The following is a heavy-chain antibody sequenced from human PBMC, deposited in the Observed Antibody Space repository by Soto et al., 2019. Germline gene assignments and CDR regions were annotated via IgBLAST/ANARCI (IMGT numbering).Heavy chain of an antibody. CDR1: GESFSGYY. J-gene: IGHJ4*02. CDR2: IIHGGNT. D-gene: IGHD3-3*01. V-gene: IGHV4-34*01. Sequence: QVQLLQWGAGLLKPSETLSLTCAVYGESFSGYYWSWIRQPPGKGLEWIGEIIHGGNTNDNPSLKSRVTISVDTSKKQFPLKLSSVTAADTAVYYCARGHGFWSGFYAYWGQGILVTVSS. CDR3: ARGHGFWSGFYAY.